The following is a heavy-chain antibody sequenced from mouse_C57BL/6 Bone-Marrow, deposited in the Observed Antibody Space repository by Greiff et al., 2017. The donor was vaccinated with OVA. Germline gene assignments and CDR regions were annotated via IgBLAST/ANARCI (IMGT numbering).Heavy chain of an antibody. CDR3: TTDRY. Sequence: LVESGAELVRPGASVKLSCTASGFNIKDDYMHWVKERPEQGLEWIGWIDPENGDTEYASKFQGKATITADTSSKTVYLHLSSLTSEDTAVYYCTTDRYWGQGTTLTVSS. CDR2: IDPENGDT. V-gene: IGHV14-4*01. CDR1: GFNIKDDY. J-gene: IGHJ2*01.